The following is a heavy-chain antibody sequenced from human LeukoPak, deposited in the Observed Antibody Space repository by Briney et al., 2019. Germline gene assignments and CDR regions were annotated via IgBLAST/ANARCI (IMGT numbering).Heavy chain of an antibody. J-gene: IGHJ4*02. CDR2: IWVDGSNM. CDR1: GFIFSSYV. V-gene: IGHV3-33*01. D-gene: IGHD6-19*01. Sequence: GRSLRLFCASSGFIFSSYVMQCVRQAPGKGLVGGTSIWVDGSNMHYADSVKGRVIISRDNSKSALYLQMNSLRAEDTAIYYCAGDSLPMAVTGPFDHWGQGALVTVSS. CDR3: AGDSLPMAVTGPFDH.